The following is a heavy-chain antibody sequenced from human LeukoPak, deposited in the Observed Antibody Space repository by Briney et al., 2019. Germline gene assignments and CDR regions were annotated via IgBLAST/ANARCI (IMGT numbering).Heavy chain of an antibody. J-gene: IGHJ4*02. D-gene: IGHD3-22*01. Sequence: ASVKVSCKASGYTFTSYDINWVRQATGQGLEWMGWMNPNSGNTGYAQKFQGRVTMTRNTSISTAYVELSSLRSEDTAVYYCARGSSDYYDSSGSYWGQGTLVTVSS. CDR1: GYTFTSYD. CDR2: MNPNSGNT. V-gene: IGHV1-8*01. CDR3: ARGSSDYYDSSGSY.